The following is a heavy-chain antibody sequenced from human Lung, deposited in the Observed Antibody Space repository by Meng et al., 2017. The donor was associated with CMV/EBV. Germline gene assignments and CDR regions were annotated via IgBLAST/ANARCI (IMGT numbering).Heavy chain of an antibody. V-gene: IGHV1-18*04. CDR3: ARISMIRGIIITGWFDP. Sequence: SVKVSCXAYGHSFNSYIISWVRQAPGQGLEWMGWVNSYTGDTDYAQQFQERITMTTDTSTTTVYMELRSLRTDDTAAYYCARISMIRGIIITGWFDPWGKGTLVTVSS. D-gene: IGHD3-10*01. CDR2: VNSYTGDT. J-gene: IGHJ5*02. CDR1: GHSFNSYI.